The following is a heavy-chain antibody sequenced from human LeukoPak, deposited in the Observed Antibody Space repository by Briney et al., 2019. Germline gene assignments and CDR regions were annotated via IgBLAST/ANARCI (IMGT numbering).Heavy chain of an antibody. CDR1: GFNFPPYW. V-gene: IGHV3-74*01. CDR2: VSYDGLTT. D-gene: IGHD2-15*01. Sequence: PGGSLRLSCAASGFNFPPYWMHWVRQAPGKGLVWVSRVSYDGLTTAYAESVKGRFTISRDNARNTLDLQMNSLRAEAPAVYYCASELVATGDWFLDLWGRGTLVIVSS. CDR3: ASELVATGDWFLDL. J-gene: IGHJ2*01.